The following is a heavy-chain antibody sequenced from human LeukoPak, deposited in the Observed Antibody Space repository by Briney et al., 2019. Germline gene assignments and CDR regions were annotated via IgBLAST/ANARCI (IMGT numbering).Heavy chain of an antibody. Sequence: SETLSLTCTVSGGSISGYYWSWIRQPPGKGLEWIGEINHSGSTNYNPSLKSRVTISVDTSKNQFSLKLSSVTAADTAVYYCARGYYYDSSGYRFDYWGQGALVTVSS. V-gene: IGHV4-34*01. J-gene: IGHJ4*02. CDR1: GGSISGYY. CDR3: ARGYYYDSSGYRFDY. CDR2: INHSGST. D-gene: IGHD3-22*01.